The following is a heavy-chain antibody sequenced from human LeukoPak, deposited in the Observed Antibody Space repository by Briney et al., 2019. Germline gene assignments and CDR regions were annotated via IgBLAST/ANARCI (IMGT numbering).Heavy chain of an antibody. CDR3: ARRDSSSSDYFDY. CDR1: GYSISSGYY. CDR2: IYHSGST. J-gene: IGHJ4*02. Sequence: SETLSLTCTVSGYSISSGYYWGWIRQPPGKGLEWIGSIYHSGSTYYNPSLKSRVTISVDTSKNQFSLKLSSVTAADTAVYYCARRDSSSSDYFDYWGQGTLVTVSS. V-gene: IGHV4-38-2*02. D-gene: IGHD6-6*01.